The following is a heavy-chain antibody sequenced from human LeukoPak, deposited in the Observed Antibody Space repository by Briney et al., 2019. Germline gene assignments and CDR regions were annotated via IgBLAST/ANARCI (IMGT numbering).Heavy chain of an antibody. CDR3: ARGPGSYYFDY. Sequence: ASVTVSCKASGYTFTSYAMHWVRQAPGQRLEWMGWINAGNGNTKYSQKFQGRVTITRDTSASTAYMELSSLRSEDTAVYYCARGPGSYYFDYWGQGTLVTVSS. V-gene: IGHV1-3*01. D-gene: IGHD1-26*01. J-gene: IGHJ4*02. CDR1: GYTFTSYA. CDR2: INAGNGNT.